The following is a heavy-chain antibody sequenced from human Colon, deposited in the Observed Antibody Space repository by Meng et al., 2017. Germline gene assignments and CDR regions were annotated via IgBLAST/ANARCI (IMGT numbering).Heavy chain of an antibody. CDR3: ARGRYYDILTGYYKGRHFDY. V-gene: IGHV1-18*01. D-gene: IGHD3-9*01. Sequence: ASVKVSCKASNYTFTNYGITWVRQAPGQGLEWMGWVSAYNGNTNYAPKFLGRVTMTTDTSTNTACMELRSLRSDDSAVYYCARGRYYDILTGYYKGRHFDYWGQGTLVTVSS. J-gene: IGHJ4*02. CDR1: NYTFTNYG. CDR2: VSAYNGNT.